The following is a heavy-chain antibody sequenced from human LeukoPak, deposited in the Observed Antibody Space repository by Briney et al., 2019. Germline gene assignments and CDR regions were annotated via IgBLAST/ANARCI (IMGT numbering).Heavy chain of an antibody. CDR2: IYSGGST. CDR3: ARGLSSGYYFSFDY. Sequence: PGGSLRLSCAASGFTFSNARMSWVRQAPGKGLEWVSVIYSGGSTYYADSVKGRFTISRDNSKNTLYLQMNSLRAEDTAVYYCARGLSSGYYFSFDYWGQGTLVTVSS. CDR1: GFTFSNAR. D-gene: IGHD3-22*01. V-gene: IGHV3-66*01. J-gene: IGHJ4*02.